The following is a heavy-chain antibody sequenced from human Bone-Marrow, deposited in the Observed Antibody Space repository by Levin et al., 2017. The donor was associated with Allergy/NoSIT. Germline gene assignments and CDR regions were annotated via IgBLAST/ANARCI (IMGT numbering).Heavy chain of an antibody. Sequence: GESLKISCAASGFNFSNYGMHWVRQAPGKGLEWLAVMSYDGSNRYYGDSVKGRFTISRDNFKSSLYLQMNTLRSEDTAVYYCAKDGRIGAAVGATYMDYWGQGILVIVSS. CDR2: MSYDGSNR. D-gene: IGHD1-26*01. CDR3: AKDGRIGAAVGATYMDY. V-gene: IGHV3-30*18. CDR1: GFNFSNYG. J-gene: IGHJ4*02.